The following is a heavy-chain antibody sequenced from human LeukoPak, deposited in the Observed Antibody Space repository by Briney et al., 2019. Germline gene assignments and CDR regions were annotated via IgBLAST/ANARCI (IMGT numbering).Heavy chain of an antibody. V-gene: IGHV3-23*01. CDR1: GFTFSSYA. Sequence: GGSLRLPCAASGFTFSSYAMSWVRQAPGKGLEWVSAISGSGGSTYYADSVKGRFTISRDNSKNTLYLQMNSLRAEDTAVYYCAKDLFPGGYYDSSGYYPNYFDYWGQGTLVTVSS. J-gene: IGHJ4*02. CDR3: AKDLFPGGYYDSSGYYPNYFDY. D-gene: IGHD3-22*01. CDR2: ISGSGGST.